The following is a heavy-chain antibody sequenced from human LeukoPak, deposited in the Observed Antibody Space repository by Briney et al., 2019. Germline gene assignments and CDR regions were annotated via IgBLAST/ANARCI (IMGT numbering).Heavy chain of an antibody. J-gene: IGHJ4*02. V-gene: IGHV4-59*01. CDR3: ARDNYDYVWGSYRHLDY. CDR1: GGSISGYY. D-gene: IGHD3-16*02. Sequence: PSETLSLTCTVSGGSISGYYWSWIRQPPGKGLECIGYISYSGTTHYNPPLKSRVTISVDTSKNQFSLKVTSVTAADTAVYYCARDNYDYVWGSYRHLDYWGQGNLVTVSS. CDR2: ISYSGTT.